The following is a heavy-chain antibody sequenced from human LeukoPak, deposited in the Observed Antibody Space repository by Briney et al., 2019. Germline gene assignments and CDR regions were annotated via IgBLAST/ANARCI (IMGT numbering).Heavy chain of an antibody. CDR3: ARDDDYYDSSGYYYDYFDY. Sequence: GGSLRLSCAASGFIFSPYGITWVSQAPGKGLGWVSTISISDYPSYTDSVKGRFTISRDNAKNSLYVQMNSLRAEDTAVYYCARDDDYYDSSGYYYDYFDYWGQGTLVTVSS. D-gene: IGHD3-22*01. CDR2: ISISDYP. V-gene: IGHV3-21*01. J-gene: IGHJ4*02. CDR1: GFIFSPYG.